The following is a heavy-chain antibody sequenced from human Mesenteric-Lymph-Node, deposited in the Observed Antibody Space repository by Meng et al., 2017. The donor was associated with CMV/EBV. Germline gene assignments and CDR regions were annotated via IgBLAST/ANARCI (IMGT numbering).Heavy chain of an antibody. Sequence: SETLSLTCTVSGGSIYTSTYHWGWIRQPPGKALEWIGSIYYNGGTYYNPSLKSRVTISVDTSKNQFSLKLSSVTAADTAVYYCARGSILRFVGYWGQGTLVTVSS. D-gene: IGHD3-3*01. CDR3: ARGSILRFVGY. CDR1: GGSIYTSTYH. CDR2: IYYNGGT. J-gene: IGHJ4*02. V-gene: IGHV4-39*07.